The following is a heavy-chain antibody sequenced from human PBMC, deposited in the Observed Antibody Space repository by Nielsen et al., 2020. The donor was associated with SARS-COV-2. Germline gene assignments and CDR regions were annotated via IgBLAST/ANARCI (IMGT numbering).Heavy chain of an antibody. CDR3: ARGPVYGNSLIDF. Sequence: GESLKISCAASGFTFSSYWMHWVRQAPGKGLVWVSHILSDGSTINYADSVRGRFTISRDNAKNTLYLQMNSLRAEDTAVYYCARGPVYGNSLIDFWGQGTLVTVSS. CDR2: ILSDGSTI. CDR1: GFTFSSYW. D-gene: IGHD4-23*01. V-gene: IGHV3-74*01. J-gene: IGHJ4*02.